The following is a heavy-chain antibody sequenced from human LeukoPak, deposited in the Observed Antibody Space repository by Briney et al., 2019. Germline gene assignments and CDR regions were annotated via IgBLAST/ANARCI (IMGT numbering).Heavy chain of an antibody. CDR2: IYQTGST. V-gene: IGHV4-4*02. CDR1: GGSINNDKW. D-gene: IGHD4-17*01. Sequence: PSGTLSLTCAVSGGSINNDKWWSWVRQPPGKGMEWIGEIYQTGSTNYNPSLKSRVTMSLDNSKNQFSLRLTSVTAADTAVYYCVINGNYLLNLWGQGTLVTVSS. CDR3: VINGNYLLNL. J-gene: IGHJ5*02.